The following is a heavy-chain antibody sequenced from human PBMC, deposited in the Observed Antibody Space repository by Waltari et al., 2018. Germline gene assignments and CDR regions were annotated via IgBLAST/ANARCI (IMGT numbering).Heavy chain of an antibody. Sequence: EVQLVESGGALVQPGGSLRLSCVASGFTFSTYVLSWVGHVPGKGVEWVSSIISRSKYIYYADSVQGRFAISRDNAKNSLYLQMNSLRAEDTAVYYCARATVTTFNYFGLDVWGQGTTVTVSS. CDR2: IISRSKYI. CDR3: ARATVTTFNYFGLDV. CDR1: GFTFSTYV. V-gene: IGHV3-21*06. J-gene: IGHJ6*02. D-gene: IGHD4-17*01.